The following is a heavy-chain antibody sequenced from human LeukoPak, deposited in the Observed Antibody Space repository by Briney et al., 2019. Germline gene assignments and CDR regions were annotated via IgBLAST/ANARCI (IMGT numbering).Heavy chain of an antibody. CDR3: AKIGTVTTPEGDY. D-gene: IGHD4-11*01. CDR2: ISYDGSNK. J-gene: IGHJ4*02. Sequence: GGSLRLSCAASGFTFSSYGMHWVRQVPGKGLEWVAVISYDGSNKYYADSVKGRFTISRDNSKNTLYLQMNSLRAEDTAVYYCAKIGTVTTPEGDYWGQGTLVTVSS. V-gene: IGHV3-30*18. CDR1: GFTFSSYG.